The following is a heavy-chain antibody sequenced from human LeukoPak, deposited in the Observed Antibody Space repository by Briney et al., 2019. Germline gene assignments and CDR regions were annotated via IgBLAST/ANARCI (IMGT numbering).Heavy chain of an antibody. J-gene: IGHJ6*04. Sequence: GGSLRLSCAASGFTFSSYAMHWVRQAPGKGLEYVSAISSNGGSTYYANSVKGRFTISRDNSKNTLYLQMGSLRAEDMAVYYCARGRLDVLRSLEWPKPLMDVWGKGTTVTVSS. CDR3: ARGRLDVLRSLEWPKPLMDV. D-gene: IGHD3-3*01. CDR2: ISSNGGST. CDR1: GFTFSSYA. V-gene: IGHV3-64*01.